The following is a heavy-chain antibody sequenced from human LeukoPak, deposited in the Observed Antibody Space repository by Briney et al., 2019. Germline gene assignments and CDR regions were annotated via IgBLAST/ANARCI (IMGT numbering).Heavy chain of an antibody. CDR1: GGSVSSYY. CDR2: IYTSGST. D-gene: IGHD2-15*01. J-gene: IGHJ5*02. V-gene: IGHV4-4*08. CDR3: ARACSGGSCYSPWFDP. Sequence: SETLSLTCTVSGGSVSSYYWSWMRQSPGKGLEWIGRIYTSGSTNYNPSLKSRVTISVDTSKNQFSLKLSSVTAADTAVYYCARACSGGSCYSPWFDPWGQGTLVTVSS.